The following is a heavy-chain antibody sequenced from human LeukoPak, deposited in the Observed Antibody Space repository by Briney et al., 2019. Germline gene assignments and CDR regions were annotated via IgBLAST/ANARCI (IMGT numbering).Heavy chain of an antibody. J-gene: IGHJ6*03. D-gene: IGHD4-11*01. Sequence: PSETLSLTCAVYGWSFSGYYWSWIRQPPGEGLEWIGEINHSGSTNYNPSLKSRVTISVDTSKNQFSLKLSSVTAADTAVYYCARATRDRSRAYYYYYMDVWGKGTTVTVSS. CDR3: ARATRDRSRAYYYYYMDV. CDR2: INHSGST. CDR1: GWSFSGYY. V-gene: IGHV4-34*01.